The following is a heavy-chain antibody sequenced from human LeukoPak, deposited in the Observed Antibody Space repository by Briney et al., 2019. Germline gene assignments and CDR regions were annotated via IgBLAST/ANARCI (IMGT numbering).Heavy chain of an antibody. CDR3: ARDGMITAYAFDI. Sequence: GGSLRLSCAASEFSFSSHSMNWVRQAPGKGLEWVSTINSSGDYTCYADSVKGRFTISGDNAKNSLYLQMNSLRAEDTAVYYCARDGMITAYAFDIWGQGTMVTVSS. CDR2: INSSGDYT. CDR1: EFSFSSHS. V-gene: IGHV3-21*01. D-gene: IGHD3-16*01. J-gene: IGHJ3*02.